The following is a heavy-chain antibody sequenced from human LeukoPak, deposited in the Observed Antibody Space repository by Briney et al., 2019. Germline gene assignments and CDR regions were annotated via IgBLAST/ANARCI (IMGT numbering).Heavy chain of an antibody. CDR1: GFTFSGSA. D-gene: IGHD3-10*01. CDR2: ISGSGENT. J-gene: IGHJ4*02. Sequence: GGSLRLSCAASGFTFSGSAMHWVRQAPGKGLEWVSAISGSGENTFYADSVKGRFTISRDNSKNTLYLQMNSLRAEDTAVYYCAKVGFSDFWGQGTLVSVSS. V-gene: IGHV3-23*01. CDR3: AKVGFSDF.